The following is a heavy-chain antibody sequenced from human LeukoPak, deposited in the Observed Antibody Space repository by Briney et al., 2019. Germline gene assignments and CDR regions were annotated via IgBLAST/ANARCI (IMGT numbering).Heavy chain of an antibody. CDR1: GGSISSSTYY. CDR3: ARTTVTTGFDY. Sequence: SETLSLTCTVSGGSISSSTYYWGWIRQPPGKGLEWIGSIFYSGRTYYNPSLKSRVTISVDTSKNQFSLKLSSVTAADTAVYYCARTTVTTGFDYWGQGTLVTVSS. D-gene: IGHD4-17*01. J-gene: IGHJ4*02. CDR2: IFYSGRT. V-gene: IGHV4-39*07.